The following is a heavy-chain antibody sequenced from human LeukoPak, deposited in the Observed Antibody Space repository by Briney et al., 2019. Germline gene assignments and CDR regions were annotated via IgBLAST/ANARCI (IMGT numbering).Heavy chain of an antibody. Sequence: SETLSLTCTVSGYSISSAFYWGWIRQPPEKGLEWVGFLYHSGGTYYNPSLKSRLNMSIDTSKNQFSLKLTSVTAADTAVYYCAREPDLLWFGELTSFWFDPWGQGTLVTVSS. V-gene: IGHV4-38-2*02. CDR3: AREPDLLWFGELTSFWFDP. J-gene: IGHJ5*02. D-gene: IGHD3-10*01. CDR2: LYHSGGT. CDR1: GYSISSAFY.